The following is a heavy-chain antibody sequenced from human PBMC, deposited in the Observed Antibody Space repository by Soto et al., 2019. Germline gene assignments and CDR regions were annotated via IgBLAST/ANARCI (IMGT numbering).Heavy chain of an antibody. Sequence: EVQLVQSGAGVKKPGESLKISCKGSGYSFTTYWIGWVRQMPGKGLEWMGIIYPGDSDTRYSPSFQGHATLSADKSISTAYLQWSSLKASDTAVYFCARLGEVAGTYDYWGQGTLVTVSS. CDR2: IYPGDSDT. D-gene: IGHD6-19*01. V-gene: IGHV5-51*03. J-gene: IGHJ4*02. CDR3: ARLGEVAGTYDY. CDR1: GYSFTTYW.